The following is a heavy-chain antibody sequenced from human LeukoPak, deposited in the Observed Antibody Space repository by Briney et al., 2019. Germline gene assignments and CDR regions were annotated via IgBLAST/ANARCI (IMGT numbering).Heavy chain of an antibody. J-gene: IGHJ5*02. CDR3: ARDKQLQVSNWFDP. CDR2: INHSGST. D-gene: IGHD1-1*01. Sequence: SETLSLTCAVYGGSFSGYYWSWIRQPPGKGLEWIGEINHSGSTNYNPSLKSRVTISVDTSKNQFSLKLSSVTAADTAVYYCARDKQLQVSNWFDPWGQGTLVTVSS. V-gene: IGHV4-34*01. CDR1: GGSFSGYY.